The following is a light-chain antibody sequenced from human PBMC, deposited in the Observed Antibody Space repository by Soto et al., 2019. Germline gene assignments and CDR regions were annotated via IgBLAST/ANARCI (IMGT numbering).Light chain of an antibody. J-gene: IGKJ1*01. V-gene: IGKV3-20*01. CDR2: GAS. CDR3: QQYGGSTRK. CDR1: QSVTTQ. Sequence: IVLTQSPGTLSLSPGERATLTCRASQSVTTQLAWYQQKPGQAPRLIIHGASSRATGVPDRITGSGSGTDFTLSISRLEHEDFAVYYCQQYGGSTRKFGQGTKV.